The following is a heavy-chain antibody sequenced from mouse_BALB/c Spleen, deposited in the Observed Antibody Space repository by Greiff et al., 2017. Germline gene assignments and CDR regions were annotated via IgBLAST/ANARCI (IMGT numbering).Heavy chain of an antibody. CDR1: GFTFSSYA. CDR2: ISSGGSYT. V-gene: IGHV5-9-3*01. Sequence: EVQRVESGGGLVKPGGSLKLSCAASGFTFSSYAMSWVRQTPEKRLEWVATISSGGSYTYYPDSVKGRFTISRGNAKNTLYLQMSSLRSEDTAMYYCARHETTVVATFDYWGQGTTLTVSS. CDR3: ARHETTVVATFDY. J-gene: IGHJ2*01. D-gene: IGHD1-1*01.